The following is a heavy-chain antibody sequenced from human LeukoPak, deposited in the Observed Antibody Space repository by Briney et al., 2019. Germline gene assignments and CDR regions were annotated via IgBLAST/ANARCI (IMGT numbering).Heavy chain of an antibody. V-gene: IGHV4-38-2*01. CDR3: ARVKPTMVRGVPTPFDY. Sequence: SPSLSLTCAVSGSSISSGGSGCGSRQPPGRGLEWIGSIYHSGSTYYNPSLKGRFTISVDTSKNQFSLKLSSVTAADTAVYYCARVKPTMVRGVPTPFDYWGQGTLVTVSS. J-gene: IGHJ4*02. CDR1: GSSISSGGS. CDR2: IYHSGST. D-gene: IGHD3-10*01.